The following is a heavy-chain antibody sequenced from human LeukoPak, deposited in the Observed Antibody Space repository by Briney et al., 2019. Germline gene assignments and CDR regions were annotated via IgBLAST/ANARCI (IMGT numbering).Heavy chain of an antibody. CDR2: INSDGSST. J-gene: IGHJ1*01. Sequence: GGSLRLSCAASGFTFSSYWMHWVRQAPGKGLVWVSRINSDGSSTSYADSVKGRFTISRDNAKNTLYLQMNSLRAEDTAVYYCARDGYSSGWGKYFQHWGQGTLVTVSS. V-gene: IGHV3-74*01. CDR1: GFTFSSYW. CDR3: ARDGYSSGWGKYFQH. D-gene: IGHD6-19*01.